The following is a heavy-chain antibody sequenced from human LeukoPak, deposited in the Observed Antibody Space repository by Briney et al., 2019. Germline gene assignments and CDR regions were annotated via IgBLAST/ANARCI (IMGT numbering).Heavy chain of an antibody. CDR3: ARPTAHYDFWSGYYKRDAFDI. Sequence: PSETLSLTCTVSGGSISSSAYYWGWIRQPPGKGLEWIGSIYYSGSTYYNPSLKSRVTISVDTSKNQFSLKLSSVTAADTAVYYCARPTAHYDFWSGYYKRDAFDIWGQGTMVTVSS. D-gene: IGHD3-3*01. CDR1: GGSISSSAYY. CDR2: IYYSGST. V-gene: IGHV4-39*01. J-gene: IGHJ3*02.